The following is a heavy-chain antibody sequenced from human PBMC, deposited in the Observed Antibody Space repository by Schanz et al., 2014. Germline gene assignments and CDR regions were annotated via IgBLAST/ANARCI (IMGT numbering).Heavy chain of an antibody. J-gene: IGHJ6*02. CDR2: ISYDGTNK. D-gene: IGHD6-13*01. V-gene: IGHV3-30*04. CDR3: ARERQQLVRWYYYYGMDV. Sequence: QVQLVESGGGVVQPGRSLRLSCAASGFTFSSYTMHWVRQAPGTGLEWVAVISYDGTNKYYADSVKGRFTISRDNSKNTLYLQMNSLRTEDTAVYYCARERQQLVRWYYYYGMDVWGQGTTVTVSS. CDR1: GFTFSSYT.